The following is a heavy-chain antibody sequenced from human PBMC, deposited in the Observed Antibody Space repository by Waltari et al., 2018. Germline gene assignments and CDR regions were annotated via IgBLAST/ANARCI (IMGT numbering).Heavy chain of an antibody. Sequence: EVQVVESGGDLVRPGGSLRLSCVASGFNSGNYWMNWVRQIPGKGLEWVAKIKGDGSEILYADSVKGRFTISRDNARNTLYVEMNNLRVEDTAVYFCATVRYWGQGTLVTVSS. V-gene: IGHV3-7*01. CDR2: IKGDGSEI. CDR1: GFNSGNYW. J-gene: IGHJ4*02. CDR3: ATVRY.